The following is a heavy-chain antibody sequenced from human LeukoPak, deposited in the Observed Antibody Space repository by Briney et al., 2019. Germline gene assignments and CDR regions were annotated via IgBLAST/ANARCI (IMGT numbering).Heavy chain of an antibody. CDR2: IIPIFGTA. CDR1: GGTFSSYA. J-gene: IGHJ4*02. D-gene: IGHD2-21*02. Sequence: ASVKVSCKASGGTFSSYAISWVRQAPGQVLEWMGGIIPIFGTANYAQKFQGRVTITTDESTSTAYMELSSLRSEDTAVYYCARSLAYCGGDCYPPFDYWGQGTLVTVSS. V-gene: IGHV1-69*05. CDR3: ARSLAYCGGDCYPPFDY.